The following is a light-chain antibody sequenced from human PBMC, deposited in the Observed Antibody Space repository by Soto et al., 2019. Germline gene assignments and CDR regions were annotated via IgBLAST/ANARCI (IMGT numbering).Light chain of an antibody. CDR3: SSYAGSNNLV. CDR2: DVF. V-gene: IGLV2-8*01. J-gene: IGLJ1*01. CDR1: NSDVGGYNY. Sequence: QSVLTQPPSASGSLGQSVTNSCTGTNSDVGGYNYVSWYQQHPGKAPKLLIYDVFHRPSGVPDRFSGSKSGNTASLTVSGLQAEDEVDYYCSSYAGSNNLVFGTGTKLTVL.